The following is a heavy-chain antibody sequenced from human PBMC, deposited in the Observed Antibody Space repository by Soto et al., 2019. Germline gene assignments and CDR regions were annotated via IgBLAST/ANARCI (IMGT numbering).Heavy chain of an antibody. D-gene: IGHD3-9*01. V-gene: IGHV3-33*01. CDR1: GFTFSSYG. J-gene: IGHJ4*02. CDR2: IWYDGSNK. Sequence: GGSLRLSCAASGFTFSSYGMHWVRQAPGKGLEWVAVIWYDGSNKYYADSVKGRFTISRDNSKNTLYLQMNSLRAEDTAVYYCARGSYYDILTGFDYWGQGTLVTVSS. CDR3: ARGSYYDILTGFDY.